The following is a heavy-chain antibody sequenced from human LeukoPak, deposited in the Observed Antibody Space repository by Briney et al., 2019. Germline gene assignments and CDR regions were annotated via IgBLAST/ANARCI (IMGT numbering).Heavy chain of an antibody. CDR2: ISGSGGST. Sequence: PGGSLRLSCAASGFTFSSYAMSWVRQAPGKGLEWVSAISGSGGSTYYADSVKGRFTISRDNSKNTLYLQMNSLRAEDTAVYYCAKTGPYGDYVDGAYAFDIWGQGTMVTVSP. V-gene: IGHV3-23*01. CDR3: AKTGPYGDYVDGAYAFDI. J-gene: IGHJ3*02. D-gene: IGHD4-17*01. CDR1: GFTFSSYA.